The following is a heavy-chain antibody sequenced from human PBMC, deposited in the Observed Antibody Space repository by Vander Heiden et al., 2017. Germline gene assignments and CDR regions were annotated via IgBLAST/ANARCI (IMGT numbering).Heavy chain of an antibody. J-gene: IGHJ4*02. CDR2: INTDGSST. Sequence: EVQLVESGVGLVQRGESLRLFCAASGFTLTSYWMHWVRQAPEKGLVWVSRINTDGSSTTYADSVKGRFTISRDNAKNTLYLQMNSLRAEDTAVYYCVRDMYDSSGYYEALDAYWGQGTLVTVSS. CDR3: VRDMYDSSGYYEALDAY. D-gene: IGHD3-22*01. V-gene: IGHV3-74*03. CDR1: GFTLTSYW.